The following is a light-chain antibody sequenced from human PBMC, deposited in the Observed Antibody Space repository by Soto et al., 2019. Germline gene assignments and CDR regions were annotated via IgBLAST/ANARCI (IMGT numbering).Light chain of an antibody. Sequence: DIQMTQSPSTLSASVGDRVTITCRASQGISAWLAWWQQKRGKAATCLIYKGANVESGVPSRFSGSGSGTEFTITISSLPADDFATYYRQQYSSSCTFGQGTKVDIK. CDR2: KGA. V-gene: IGKV1-5*03. J-gene: IGKJ1*01. CDR1: QGISAW. CDR3: QQYSSSCT.